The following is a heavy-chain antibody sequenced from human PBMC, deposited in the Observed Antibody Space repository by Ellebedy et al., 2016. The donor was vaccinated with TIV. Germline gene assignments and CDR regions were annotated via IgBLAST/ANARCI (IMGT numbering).Heavy chain of an antibody. CDR3: ARTTGGGTGSYHNDY. D-gene: IGHD3-10*01. J-gene: IGHJ4*02. V-gene: IGHV2-70*11. CDR2: MDWDDDK. CDR1: GFSLRARGTC. Sequence: SGPTLVKPTQTLTLTCSVSGFSLRARGTCVSWIRKPPGKALEWLGRMDWDDDKYYKTSLKTRLTISKDTSKNQVVLTLTNLDPVDTATYYCARTTGGGTGSYHNDYWGQGTLVTVS.